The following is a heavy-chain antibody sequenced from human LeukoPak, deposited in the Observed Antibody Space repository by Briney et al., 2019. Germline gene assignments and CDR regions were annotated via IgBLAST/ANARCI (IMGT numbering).Heavy chain of an antibody. J-gene: IGHJ4*02. CDR2: IYYSGST. D-gene: IGHD3-22*01. CDR1: GGSISSYY. CDR3: ARARIKYYYDSSGYYYFDY. V-gene: IGHV4-59*01. Sequence: KPSETLSLTCTVSGGSISSYYWSWVRQPPGEGLEWIGYIYYSGSTNHNPSLKSRVTISVDTSKNQFSLKLSSVTAADTAVYYCARARIKYYYDSSGYYYFDYWGQGTLVTVSS.